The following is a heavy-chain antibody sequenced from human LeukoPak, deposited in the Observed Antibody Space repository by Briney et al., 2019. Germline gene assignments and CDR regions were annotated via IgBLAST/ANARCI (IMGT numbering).Heavy chain of an antibody. V-gene: IGHV1-69*05. CDR3: ARDLTAMVTGAFDI. D-gene: IGHD5-18*01. CDR2: IIPIFGTA. CDR1: GGTFSSYA. Sequence: SVKVSCKASGGTFSSYAISWVRQAPGQGLEWMGGIIPIFGTANYVQKFQGRVTITTDESTSTAYMELRSLRSEDTAVYYCARDLTAMVTGAFDIWGQGTMVTVSS. J-gene: IGHJ3*02.